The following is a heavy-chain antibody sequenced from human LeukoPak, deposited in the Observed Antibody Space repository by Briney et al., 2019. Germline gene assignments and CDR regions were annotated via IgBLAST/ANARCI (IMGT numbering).Heavy chain of an antibody. V-gene: IGHV3-21*01. CDR1: GFTFSSYS. Sequence: GGPLRLSCAASGFTFSSYSMNWVRQAPGKGLEWVSSISSSSSYIYYADSVKGRFTISRDNAKNSLYLQMNSLRAEDTAVYYCARDLMLLWFGEGEDGMDVWGQGTTVTVSS. D-gene: IGHD3-10*01. CDR3: ARDLMLLWFGEGEDGMDV. CDR2: ISSSSSYI. J-gene: IGHJ6*02.